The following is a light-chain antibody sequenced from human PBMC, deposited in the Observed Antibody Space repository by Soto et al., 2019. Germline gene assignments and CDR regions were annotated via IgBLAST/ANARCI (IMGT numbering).Light chain of an antibody. CDR1: SSDVGGYKY. V-gene: IGLV2-14*01. CDR3: TSYTSSSTRV. Sequence: QSALTQPASVSGSPGQSITISCSGTSSDVGGYKYVSWYQQHPGKVPKLMIYDVSNRPSGVSKRFSGSKSGNTASLTISGLQAEDEADYYCTSYTSSSTRVFGGGTKVTVL. CDR2: DVS. J-gene: IGLJ3*02.